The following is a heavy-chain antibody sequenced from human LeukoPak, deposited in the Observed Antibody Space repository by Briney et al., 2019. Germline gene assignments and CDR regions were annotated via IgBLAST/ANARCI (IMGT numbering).Heavy chain of an antibody. D-gene: IGHD2-2*01. Sequence: PGGSLRLYWAAPGFIFSSCAMSLALQAPGNGLERLPVLSGRGGNTYYADSVKGRFTISRDNSKGTLYLTMNGLGVDATAVYNCGKDRMKWRVPAAPIKYWARGTLVIVST. CDR1: GFIFSSCA. CDR2: LSGRGGNT. CDR3: GKDRMKWRVPAAPIKY. J-gene: IGHJ4*02. V-gene: IGHV3-23*01.